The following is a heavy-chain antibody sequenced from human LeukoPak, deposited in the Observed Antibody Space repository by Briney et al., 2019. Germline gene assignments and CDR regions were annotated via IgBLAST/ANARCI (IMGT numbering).Heavy chain of an antibody. J-gene: IGHJ4*02. CDR2: IGGSGSDI. V-gene: IGHV3-11*01. CDR3: TRDPRLSLY. CDR1: GFSFSTHW. Sequence: GGSLRLSCVASGFSFSTHWMNWIRQAPGKGLEWLSYIGGSGSDIQYADSVKGRFTISRDNRKNVLYLQMNSLRDEDTAVYYCTRDPRLSLYWGQGTLVTVSS. D-gene: IGHD2-21*01.